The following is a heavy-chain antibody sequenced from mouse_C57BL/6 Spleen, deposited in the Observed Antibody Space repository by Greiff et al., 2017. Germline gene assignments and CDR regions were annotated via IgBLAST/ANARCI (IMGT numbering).Heavy chain of an antibody. J-gene: IGHJ2*01. CDR2: IDPTDSYT. Sequence: VQLQQPGAELVKPGASVKLSCKASGYTFTSYWMQWVKQRPGQGLEWIGEIDPTDSYTNYNQKFKGKATLTVDTSSSTAYMLLSSLTSEDSAVYYCASYSSGYVFDYWGQGTTLTVSS. CDR3: ASYSSGYVFDY. D-gene: IGHD3-1*01. V-gene: IGHV1-50*01. CDR1: GYTFTSYW.